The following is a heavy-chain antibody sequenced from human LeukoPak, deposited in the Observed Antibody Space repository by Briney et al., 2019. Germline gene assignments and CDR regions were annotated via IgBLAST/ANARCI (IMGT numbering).Heavy chain of an antibody. V-gene: IGHV3-23*01. CDR2: ISGSGGST. J-gene: IGHJ6*03. D-gene: IGHD2-8*02. Sequence: PGGSLRLSCAASGFTFSSYEMNWVRQAPGKGLEWVSAISGSGGSTYYADSVKGRFTISRDNSKNTLYLQMNSLRAEDTAVYYCAKVGAAGGPYYYYYMDVWGKGTTVTVSS. CDR1: GFTFSSYE. CDR3: AKVGAAGGPYYYYYMDV.